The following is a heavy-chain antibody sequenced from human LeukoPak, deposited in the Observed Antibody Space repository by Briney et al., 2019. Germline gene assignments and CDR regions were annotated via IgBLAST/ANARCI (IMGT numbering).Heavy chain of an antibody. V-gene: IGHV4-34*01. D-gene: IGHD2-15*01. Sequence: PSEPLSLTCAVYGGSFSGYFWSWLRQPPGKGLEWVGEISHSVRTNYNPSVKRRVTISVDTSKTQFSLKLSSLTAADTAVYYCARVGSGGSRHTRRNWFDPWGQGTLVTVSS. CDR3: ARVGSGGSRHTRRNWFDP. CDR2: ISHSVRT. CDR1: GGSFSGYF. J-gene: IGHJ5*02.